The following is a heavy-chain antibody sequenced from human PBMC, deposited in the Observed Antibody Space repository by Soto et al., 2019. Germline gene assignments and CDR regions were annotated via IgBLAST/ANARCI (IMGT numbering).Heavy chain of an antibody. J-gene: IGHJ4*02. Sequence: PSETLSLTCTVSGGSISSGGYYWSWIRQHPGKGLEWIGYIYYSGSTYYNPSLKSRVTISVDTSKNQFSLKLGSVTAADTAVYYCARAPPRYCTNGVCYPTVFDYWGQGTLVTVSS. CDR3: ARAPPRYCTNGVCYPTVFDY. D-gene: IGHD2-8*01. CDR2: IYYSGST. CDR1: GGSISSGGYY. V-gene: IGHV4-31*03.